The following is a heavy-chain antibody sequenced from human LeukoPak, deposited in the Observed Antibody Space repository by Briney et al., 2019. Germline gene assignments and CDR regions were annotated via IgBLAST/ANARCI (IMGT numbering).Heavy chain of an antibody. CDR2: ISAYDGNT. D-gene: IGHD5-18*01. J-gene: IGHJ4*02. CDR3: ARGDTAMDPFDY. Sequence: ASVKVSCKASGYTVSSYGISGVRQAPGQGLECMGWISAYDGNTNFAQRLQGRVTMTTDTFTSTAYMELRSLRSDDTAVYYCARGDTAMDPFDYWGQGTLVTVSS. CDR1: GYTVSSYG. V-gene: IGHV1-18*01.